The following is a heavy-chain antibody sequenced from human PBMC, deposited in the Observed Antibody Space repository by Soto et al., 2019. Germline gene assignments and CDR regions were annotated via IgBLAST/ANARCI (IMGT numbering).Heavy chain of an antibody. D-gene: IGHD7-27*01. Sequence: QITLKESGPTLVKPTHTLTLTCTFSGFSLSTSGAGVGWFRQPPGKALEWLALIYRDDDKRYSPSLKSRLTITKDTSKNQVVLTMTNMDPVDTATYYCAHSLIPNWGSRGAFDYWGQGTLVTVSS. CDR3: AHSLIPNWGSRGAFDY. CDR1: GFSLSTSGAG. CDR2: IYRDDDK. J-gene: IGHJ4*02. V-gene: IGHV2-5*02.